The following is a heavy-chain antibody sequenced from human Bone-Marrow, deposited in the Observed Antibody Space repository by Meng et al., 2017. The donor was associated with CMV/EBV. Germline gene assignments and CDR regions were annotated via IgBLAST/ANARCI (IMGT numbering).Heavy chain of an antibody. CDR2: IIPIFGTA. J-gene: IGHJ4*02. CDR1: GGTFTSYA. D-gene: IGHD1-7*01. Sequence: QGQAVPSGAEVKKPGSSVKVSCKASGGTFTSYAISWVRQAPGQGLEWMGWIIPIFGTANYAQKFQGRVTITADESTSTAYMELSSLRSEDTAVYYCARGVLFGEAGTVLDYWGQGTLVTVSS. CDR3: ARGVLFGEAGTVLDY. V-gene: IGHV1-69*01.